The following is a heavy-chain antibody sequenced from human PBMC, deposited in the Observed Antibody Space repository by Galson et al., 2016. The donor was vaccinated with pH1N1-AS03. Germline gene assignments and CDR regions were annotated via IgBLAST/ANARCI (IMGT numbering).Heavy chain of an antibody. CDR3: ARLVVLTALRDAWYFDL. CDR1: GVSISSSSHH. V-gene: IGHV4-39*01. D-gene: IGHD2-21*02. J-gene: IGHJ2*01. Sequence: LSLTCTVSGVSISSSSHHWGWIRQPPGKGLEWIGNIYYTGSTYYNPSLKSRVTVSIDASKNQFSLKVSSVTAADTAVYYCARLVVLTALRDAWYFDLWGRGTLVTVSS. CDR2: IYYTGST.